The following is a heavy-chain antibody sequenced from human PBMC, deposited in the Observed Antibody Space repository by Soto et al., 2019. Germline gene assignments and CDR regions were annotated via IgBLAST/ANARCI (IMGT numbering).Heavy chain of an antibody. CDR3: ATMLNSGYYRTEGDYYYYGMDV. CDR2: MDTSGRT. J-gene: IGHJ6*02. D-gene: IGHD3-22*01. Sequence: SETLSLTCTVSGGSISGYYWSWIRQPAGKGLEWIGRMDTSGRTNYNPSLKSRVTMSAETSKNQFSLKLRSVTDADTAVYYCATMLNSGYYRTEGDYYYYGMDVWGQGTTVTVSS. V-gene: IGHV4-4*07. CDR1: GGSISGYY.